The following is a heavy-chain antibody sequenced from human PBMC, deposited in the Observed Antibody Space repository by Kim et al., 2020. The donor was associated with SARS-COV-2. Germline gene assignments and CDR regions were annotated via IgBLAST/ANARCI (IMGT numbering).Heavy chain of an antibody. V-gene: IGHV1-46*01. J-gene: IGHJ4*02. D-gene: IGHD3-10*01. CDR3: ARVGSGSSPLDY. Sequence: TYAQTFQARVTMTRDTSTSTVYLELGSLTSEDTAVFYCARVGSGSSPLDYWGQGTLVTVSS.